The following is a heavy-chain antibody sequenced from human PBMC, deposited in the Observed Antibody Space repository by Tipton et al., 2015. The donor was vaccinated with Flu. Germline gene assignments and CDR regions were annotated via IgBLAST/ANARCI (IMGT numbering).Heavy chain of an antibody. D-gene: IGHD3-10*01. CDR2: IRHSGTT. V-gene: IGHV4-61*08. Sequence: TLSLTCTVSGVSVGSNDYYWNWIRQPPGKGLEWIAYIRHSGTTNYNPSLRSRVTISVDTSKNQFSLELTSVTAADTAVYYCVRSPTTLLWDVYVYYYLDVWGKGTTVTVSS. CDR3: VRSPTTLLWDVYVYYYLDV. J-gene: IGHJ6*03. CDR1: GVSVGSNDYY.